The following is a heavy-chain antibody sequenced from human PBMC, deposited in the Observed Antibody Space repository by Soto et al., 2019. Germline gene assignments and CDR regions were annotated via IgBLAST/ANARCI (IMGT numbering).Heavy chain of an antibody. Sequence: VASVKVSCKASGYTFTSYDINWVRQATGQGLEWMGWMNPNSGNTGYAQKFQGRVTMTRNTSISTAYMELSSLRSEDTAVYYCARGITIFGVVPGWGQGTLVTVS. CDR1: GYTFTSYD. D-gene: IGHD3-3*01. J-gene: IGHJ4*02. CDR2: MNPNSGNT. CDR3: ARGITIFGVVPG. V-gene: IGHV1-8*01.